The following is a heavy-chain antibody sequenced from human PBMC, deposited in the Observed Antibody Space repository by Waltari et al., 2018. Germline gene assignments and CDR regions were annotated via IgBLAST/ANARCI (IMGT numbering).Heavy chain of an antibody. CDR2: IYYSGST. D-gene: IGHD2-21*01. Sequence: QLQLQESGPGLVKPSETLSLTCTVSGGSISSSSYYWGWIRQPPGKGLEWIGSIYYSGSTYYNPALKSRVTISVDTSKNQFSLKLSSVTAADTAVYYCATRGPFCGGDCPDAFDIWGQGTMVTVSS. CDR1: GGSISSSSYY. CDR3: ATRGPFCGGDCPDAFDI. J-gene: IGHJ3*02. V-gene: IGHV4-39*01.